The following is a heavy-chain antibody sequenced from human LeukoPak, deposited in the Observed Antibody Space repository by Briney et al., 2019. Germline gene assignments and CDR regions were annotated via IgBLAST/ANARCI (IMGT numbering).Heavy chain of an antibody. V-gene: IGHV3-66*01. CDR1: GFTVSSNY. CDR3: ARVRFLEWLPFDY. CDR2: LYSGGNT. D-gene: IGHD3-3*01. Sequence: GGSLRLSCVVSGFTVSSNYMSWVRRAPGKGLEWVSVLYSGGNTNYADSVKGRFTISRDNSKNTVYLQMNSLRSEDTAVYYCARVRFLEWLPFDYWGRGTLVTVSS. J-gene: IGHJ4*02.